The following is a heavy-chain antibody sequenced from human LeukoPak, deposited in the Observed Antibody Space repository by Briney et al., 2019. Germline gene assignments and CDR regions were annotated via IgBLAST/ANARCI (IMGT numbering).Heavy chain of an antibody. J-gene: IGHJ4*02. CDR2: IYYSGST. V-gene: IGHV4-39*07. CDR3: ATTTIRLGY. CDR1: GGSISSSSYY. D-gene: IGHD1-26*01. Sequence: SETLSLTCTVSGGSISSSSYYWGWIRQPPGKGLEWIGSIYYSGSTYYNPSPKSRVTISVDTSKNQFSLKLSSVTAADTAVYYCATTTIRLGYWGQGTLVTVSS.